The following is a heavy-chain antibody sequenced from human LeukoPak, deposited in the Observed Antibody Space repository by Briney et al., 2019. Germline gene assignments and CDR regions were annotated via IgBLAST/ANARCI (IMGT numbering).Heavy chain of an antibody. CDR2: ISSSSSYI. CDR1: GFTFSSYS. V-gene: IGHV3-21*04. Sequence: GGSLRLSCAASGFTFSSYSMNWVRQAPGKGLEWVSSISSSSSYIYYADSVKGRFTISRDNAKNSLYLQMNSLRAEDTAVYYCAREGLYDSSGYPLWGYWGQGTLVTVSS. J-gene: IGHJ4*02. D-gene: IGHD3-22*01. CDR3: AREGLYDSSGYPLWGY.